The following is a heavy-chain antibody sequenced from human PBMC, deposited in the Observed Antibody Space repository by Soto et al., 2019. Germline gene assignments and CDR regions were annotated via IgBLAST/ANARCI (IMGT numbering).Heavy chain of an antibody. V-gene: IGHV1-69*13. D-gene: IGHD6-13*01. CDR3: ARRIAAAGINNWFDP. CDR2: IIPIFGTA. Sequence: GASVKVSCKASGGTFSSYAISWVRQAPGQGLEWMGGIIPIFGTANYAQKFQGRVTITADESTSTAYMELSSLRSEDTAVYYCARRIAAAGINNWFDPWGQGTLVTSPQ. CDR1: GGTFSSYA. J-gene: IGHJ5*02.